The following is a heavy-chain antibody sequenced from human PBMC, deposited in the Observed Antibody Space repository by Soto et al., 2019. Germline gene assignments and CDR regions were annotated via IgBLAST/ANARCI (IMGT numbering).Heavy chain of an antibody. Sequence: QAQLVESGGGVVQPGRSLRLSCAASGFTFSSYGMHWVRQAPGTGLEWVAVISYDGGLQHYADSVKGRFTISRDNSKNMVRLQMNSLRADDTAVYYCVSDRGYGHASVPYSWGQGTLVSVSS. CDR2: ISYDGGLQ. V-gene: IGHV3-30*03. D-gene: IGHD5-18*01. J-gene: IGHJ4*02. CDR3: VSDRGYGHASVPYS. CDR1: GFTFSSYG.